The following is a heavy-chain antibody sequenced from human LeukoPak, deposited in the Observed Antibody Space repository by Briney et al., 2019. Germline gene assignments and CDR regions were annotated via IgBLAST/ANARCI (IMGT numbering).Heavy chain of an antibody. CDR3: AKHIAVSKGYYYYTMDV. CDR2: ISGDGDST. CDR1: GFAFDDYA. V-gene: IGHV3-43*02. Sequence: PGGSLRLSCAASGFAFDDYAMHRVRQAPGKGLEWVSLISGDGDSTYYADSVKGRFTISRDNSKNSLYLQMNSLRTEDTALYYCAKHIAVSKGYYYYTMDVWGQGTTVTVSS. J-gene: IGHJ6*02. D-gene: IGHD6-19*01.